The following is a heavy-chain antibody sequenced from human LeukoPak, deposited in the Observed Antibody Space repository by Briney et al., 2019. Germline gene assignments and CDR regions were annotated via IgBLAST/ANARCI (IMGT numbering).Heavy chain of an antibody. CDR1: GGSISSVGYY. CDR3: ARNYDILSGYDAFDI. D-gene: IGHD3-9*01. J-gene: IGHJ3*02. V-gene: IGHV4-30-2*01. Sequence: SETLSLTCTVSGGSISSVGYYWSWIRQPPGKGLEWVGYIYHSGSTYYNPSLKSRVTISVDRSKNHFSLKLSSVTAADTAVYYCARNYDILSGYDAFDIWGQGTMVTVS. CDR2: IYHSGST.